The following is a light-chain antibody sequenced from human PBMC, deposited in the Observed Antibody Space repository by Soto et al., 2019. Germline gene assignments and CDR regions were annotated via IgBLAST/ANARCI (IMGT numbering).Light chain of an antibody. Sequence: DIQLTQSPSFLSASVGDRVTITCRASQGINTYLAWYQQRPGKAPKLLIYAASTLQSGVPSRFSGSGSGTEFTLTISSLQPEDVATYYCQQLNRHPPFTFGQGTKLEIK. CDR3: QQLNRHPPFT. V-gene: IGKV1-9*01. CDR2: AAS. J-gene: IGKJ2*01. CDR1: QGINTY.